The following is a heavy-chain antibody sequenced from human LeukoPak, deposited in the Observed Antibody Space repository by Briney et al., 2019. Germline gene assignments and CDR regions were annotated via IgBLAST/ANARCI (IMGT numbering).Heavy chain of an antibody. CDR2: ISYEGNNK. V-gene: IGHV3-30-3*01. CDR3: AKDSILIPASKSALDY. Sequence: PGGSLRLSCAASGFIFSSYAMHWVRRAPGKGLEWVAVISYEGNNKYYADSVKGRFTISRDNSKNTLYLQMNSLRAEDTAVYYCAKDSILIPASKSALDYWGQGTLVTVSS. J-gene: IGHJ4*02. D-gene: IGHD2-2*01. CDR1: GFIFSSYA.